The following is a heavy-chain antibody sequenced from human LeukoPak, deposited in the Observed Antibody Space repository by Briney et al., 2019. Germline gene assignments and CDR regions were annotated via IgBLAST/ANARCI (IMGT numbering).Heavy chain of an antibody. V-gene: IGHV3-30*07. CDR3: ASATGDNDAFDI. D-gene: IGHD7-27*01. Sequence: GRFTISRGSSKNTLYLQMNSLRAEDTAVYYCASATGDNDAFDIWGQGTMVTVSS. J-gene: IGHJ3*02.